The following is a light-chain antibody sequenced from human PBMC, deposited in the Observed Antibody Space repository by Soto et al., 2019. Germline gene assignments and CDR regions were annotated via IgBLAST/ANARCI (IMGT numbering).Light chain of an antibody. J-gene: IGKJ1*01. CDR3: QQSYSSPQT. CDR1: QSVLYSSNNKNY. CDR2: WAS. V-gene: IGKV4-1*01. Sequence: EIVMTQSPDSLAVSLGERATINCKSSQSVLYSSNNKNYLAWYQQKPGQPPKLLIYWASTRESGVPDRFSGSGSGTDFTLTISSLQAEDVAVYYCQQSYSSPQTFGQGTKVEIK.